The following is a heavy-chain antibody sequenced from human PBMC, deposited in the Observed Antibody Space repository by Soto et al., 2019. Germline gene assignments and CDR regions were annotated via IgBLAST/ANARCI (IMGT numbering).Heavy chain of an antibody. D-gene: IGHD4-17*01. CDR1: GYTLTELS. J-gene: IGHJ4*02. CDR2: FDPEDGET. V-gene: IGHV1-24*01. CDR3: ETGSEGVTTFSDY. Sequence: ASVKVSFKVSGYTLTELSMHWVRQAPGKGLEWMGGFDPEDGETIYAQKFQGRVTMTEDTSTDTAYMELSSLRSEDTAVYYCETGSEGVTTFSDYWGQGSLVTVSS.